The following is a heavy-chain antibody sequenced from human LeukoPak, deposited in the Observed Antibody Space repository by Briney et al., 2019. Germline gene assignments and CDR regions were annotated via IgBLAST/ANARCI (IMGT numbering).Heavy chain of an antibody. V-gene: IGHV1-69*05. D-gene: IGHD2-2*01. J-gene: IGHJ3*02. CDR1: GGTFSSYA. Sequence: GASVKVSCKASGGTFSSYAISWVRQAPGQGLEWMGGIIPIFCTANYAQKFQGRVTITTDESTSTAYMELSSLRSEDTAVYYCARGGPLCSSTSCRSFHDAFDIWGQGTMVTVSS. CDR3: ARGGPLCSSTSCRSFHDAFDI. CDR2: IIPIFCTA.